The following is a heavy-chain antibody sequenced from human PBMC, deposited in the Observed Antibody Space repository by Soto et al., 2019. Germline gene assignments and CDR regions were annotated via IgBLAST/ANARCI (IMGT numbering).Heavy chain of an antibody. D-gene: IGHD2-8*01. CDR2: ISHSGTT. J-gene: IGHJ4*02. CDR3: ARRDDCSNGVCFMNYFDS. Sequence: PSETLSLTCAVSGDSISDRNWWSWVRQSPGKGLEWIGEISHSGTTNYNPSLKSRVTTSLDKSKRQFSLKVTSVTAADTAVYYCARRDDCSNGVCFMNYFDSWGQGILVTVS. CDR1: GDSISDRNW. V-gene: IGHV4-4*02.